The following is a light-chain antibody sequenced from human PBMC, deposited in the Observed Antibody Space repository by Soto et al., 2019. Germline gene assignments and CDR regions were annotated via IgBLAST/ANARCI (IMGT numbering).Light chain of an antibody. CDR3: QQYVSSPRT. J-gene: IGKJ1*01. CDR1: QSVSSNF. CDR2: AAS. Sequence: EIALTQSPGTLSLSLGERATLSCRASQSVSSNFLAWYQQKPGQAPRLLIYAASSRATGIPDRFSGSGSGTDFTLTISRLEPEDFAVYYCQQYVSSPRTFGQGTKVEIK. V-gene: IGKV3-20*01.